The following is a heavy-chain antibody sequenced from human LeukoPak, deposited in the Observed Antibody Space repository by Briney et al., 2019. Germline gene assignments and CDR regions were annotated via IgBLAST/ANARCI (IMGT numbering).Heavy chain of an antibody. CDR3: ARGLWTQPGLVPFNY. J-gene: IGHJ4*02. V-gene: IGHV4-59*01. CDR1: GDSIISYY. D-gene: IGHD5-18*01. Sequence: PSETLPLTCSVSGDSIISYYWNWLRQSPGKGLEWIGNIHHFGRTEYNSSLRSRVTMFLDSSKNQFSLKLTSVTPTDTAVYYCARGLWTQPGLVPFNYWGQGVLVTVSS. CDR2: IHHFGRT.